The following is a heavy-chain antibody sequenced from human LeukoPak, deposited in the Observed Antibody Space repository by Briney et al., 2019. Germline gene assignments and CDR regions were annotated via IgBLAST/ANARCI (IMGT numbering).Heavy chain of an antibody. CDR3: ARDSEQQLVLD. J-gene: IGHJ4*02. D-gene: IGHD6-13*01. CDR1: GFTFSSYS. Sequence: GGSLRLSCAASGFTFSSYSMNWVRQAPGKGLEWVSSISSSSSYIYYADSVKGRFTISRDNAKNSLYLQMNSLRAEDTAVYYCARDSEQQLVLDWGQGTLVTVSS. CDR2: ISSSSSYI. V-gene: IGHV3-21*01.